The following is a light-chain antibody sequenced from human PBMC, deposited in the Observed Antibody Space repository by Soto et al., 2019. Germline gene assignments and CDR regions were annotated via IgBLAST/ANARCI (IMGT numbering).Light chain of an antibody. Sequence: EIVLTQSQVTLSVSPGERATGSNPPSQSVSGNLAWYQQKPGLPPTLLIYATSTRAAGIPDRFSGSGSGTEFTLTIDSLQSEDFAVYYCQQYNNWPRTFGQGTKVDI. CDR3: QQYNNWPRT. CDR2: ATS. J-gene: IGKJ1*01. V-gene: IGKV3D-15*01. CDR1: QSVSGN.